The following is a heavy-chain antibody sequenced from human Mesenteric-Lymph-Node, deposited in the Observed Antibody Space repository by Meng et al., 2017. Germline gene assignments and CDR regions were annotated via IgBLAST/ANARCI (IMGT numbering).Heavy chain of an antibody. Sequence: ASVKVSCKASGYTFTSYAMHWVRQAPGQRLEWMGWINAGNGNTKYSQKFQGRVTITRDTSASTAYMELSSLRSEDTAVYYCARVGRVGATINWFDPWGQGTLVTVSS. D-gene: IGHD1-26*01. CDR1: GYTFTSYA. CDR3: ARVGRVGATINWFDP. J-gene: IGHJ5*02. CDR2: INAGNGNT. V-gene: IGHV1-3*01.